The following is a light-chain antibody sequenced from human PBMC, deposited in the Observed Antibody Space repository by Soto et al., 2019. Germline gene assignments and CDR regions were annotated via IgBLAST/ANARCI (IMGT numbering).Light chain of an antibody. Sequence: EIVLTQSPGTLSLSPGEGATLSCRASQTISSGSLAWYQQKPGQPPRLLIYGGSSRAAGIPDRFSGSGSGTDFNLTISRLEPEDFAVYYCQQYGSSRTFGQGTKVEV. CDR1: QTISSGS. CDR3: QQYGSSRT. J-gene: IGKJ1*01. CDR2: GGS. V-gene: IGKV3-20*01.